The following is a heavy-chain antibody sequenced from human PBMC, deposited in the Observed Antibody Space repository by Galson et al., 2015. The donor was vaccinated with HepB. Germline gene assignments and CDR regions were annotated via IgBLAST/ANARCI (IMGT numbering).Heavy chain of an antibody. J-gene: IGHJ3*02. CDR2: ISYDGNNK. CDR3: ARALAGAIYRSGWYDGFDI. D-gene: IGHD6-19*01. Sequence: SLRLSCAASGFTFSSYKMHWVRQAPGKGLEWVAVISYDGNNKYYADSVKGRFTISRDNSKDTLYLQMNSLRAEDTAVYYCARALAGAIYRSGWYDGFDIWGQGTMVTVSS. V-gene: IGHV3-30*04. CDR1: GFTFSSYK.